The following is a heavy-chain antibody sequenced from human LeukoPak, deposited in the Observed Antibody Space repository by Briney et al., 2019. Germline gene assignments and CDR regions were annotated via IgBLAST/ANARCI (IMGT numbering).Heavy chain of an antibody. Sequence: GGSLRLSCAASRFTFSTYAMSWVRQAPGKGLEWVANIKQDGSEKYYVDSVKGRFTISRDKSKNTLDLQMNSLSAEDTAVYYCARDGSAAIIDYWGQGTLVTVSS. CDR1: RFTFSTYA. D-gene: IGHD1-1*01. CDR3: ARDGSAAIIDY. J-gene: IGHJ4*02. V-gene: IGHV3-7*01. CDR2: IKQDGSEK.